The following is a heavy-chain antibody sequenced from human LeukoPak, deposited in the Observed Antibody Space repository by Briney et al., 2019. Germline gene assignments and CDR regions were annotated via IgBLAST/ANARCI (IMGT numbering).Heavy chain of an antibody. CDR1: GFTLSSYA. J-gene: IGHJ4*02. Sequence: GGSLRLSCVGSGFTLSSYAMSWVRQAPGKGLEWVSAISGSGTRTYYADSVKGRFTISRDNSKDTLYPQMNSLRAEDTAVYYCAKAPTKEEEWLLLNYFDYWGQGTLVTVSS. V-gene: IGHV3-23*01. D-gene: IGHD3-22*01. CDR2: ISGSGTRT. CDR3: AKAPTKEEEWLLLNYFDY.